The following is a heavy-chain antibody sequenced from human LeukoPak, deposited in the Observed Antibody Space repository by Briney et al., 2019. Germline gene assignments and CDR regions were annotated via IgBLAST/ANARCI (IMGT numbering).Heavy chain of an antibody. Sequence: GGSLRLSCAASGFTFSSYEMNWVRQAPGKGLEWVSYISSSGFTIYYADSVKGRFTISRDNAKHSLYLQMNSLRAEDTAVYYCARDKICSSTSCVYYYGMDVWGQGTTVTVSS. CDR3: ARDKICSSTSCVYYYGMDV. D-gene: IGHD2-2*01. CDR2: ISSSGFTI. V-gene: IGHV3-48*03. CDR1: GFTFSSYE. J-gene: IGHJ6*02.